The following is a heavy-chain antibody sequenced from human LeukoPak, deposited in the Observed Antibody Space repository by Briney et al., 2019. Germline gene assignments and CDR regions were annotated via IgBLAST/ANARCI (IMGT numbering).Heavy chain of an antibody. D-gene: IGHD3-16*01. CDR2: MYNSGST. J-gene: IGHJ4*02. CDR3: ARHPTLTSGGNFDF. V-gene: IGHV4-39*01. Sequence: SETLSLTCTVSGGSISKNSYYWGWIRQPPGKGLEWIGSMYNSGSTYYHPSLQSRATMYVDTSKTQFFLKLSCVTAADTAVYFCARHPTLTSGGNFDFWGQGTLVTVSS. CDR1: GGSISKNSYY.